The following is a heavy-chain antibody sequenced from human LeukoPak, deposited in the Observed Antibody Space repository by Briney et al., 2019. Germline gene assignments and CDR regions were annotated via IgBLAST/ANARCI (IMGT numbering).Heavy chain of an antibody. CDR2: IYYGGST. Sequence: SETLSLTCTVSGGSISSSSYYWGWIRQPPGKGLEWIGSIYYGGSTYYNPSLKRRVTISVDTSKNQFSLKLSSVTAADTAVYYCARLKSYVWGSYRYTSWFAPWGQGPLVTVSS. D-gene: IGHD3-16*02. J-gene: IGHJ5*02. CDR3: ARLKSYVWGSYRYTSWFAP. V-gene: IGHV4-39*01. CDR1: GGSISSSSYY.